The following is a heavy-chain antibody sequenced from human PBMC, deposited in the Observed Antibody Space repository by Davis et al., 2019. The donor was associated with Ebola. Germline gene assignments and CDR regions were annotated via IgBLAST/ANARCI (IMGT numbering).Heavy chain of an antibody. D-gene: IGHD1-20*01. Sequence: AASVKVSCKASGYTFTSYGISWVRQAPGQGLEWMGWISAYNGNTNCAQKLQGRVTMTTDTSTSTAYMELRSLRSDDTAVYYCAREAEYNWKYNWFDPWGQGILVTVSS. CDR3: AREAEYNWKYNWFDP. CDR1: GYTFTSYG. CDR2: ISAYNGNT. J-gene: IGHJ5*02. V-gene: IGHV1-18*01.